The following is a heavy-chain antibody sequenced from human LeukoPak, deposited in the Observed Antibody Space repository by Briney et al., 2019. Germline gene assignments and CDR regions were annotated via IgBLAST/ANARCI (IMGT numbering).Heavy chain of an antibody. CDR3: AAPSRIQLNY. J-gene: IGHJ4*02. CDR2: IVVGSGNT. V-gene: IGHV1-58*01. D-gene: IGHD5-18*01. CDR1: GFTFPSSA. Sequence: ASVKVSFEASGFTFPSSAVQWVRQARGQRLEWIGWIVVGSGNTNYAQKFQERVTITRDMSTSTAYMELSSLRSEDTAVYYCAAPSRIQLNYWGQGTLVTVSS.